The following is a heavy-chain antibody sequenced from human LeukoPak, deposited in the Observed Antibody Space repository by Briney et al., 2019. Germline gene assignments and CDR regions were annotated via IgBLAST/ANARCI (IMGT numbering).Heavy chain of an antibody. CDR3: ARDDGVAVFDP. V-gene: IGHV4-59*01. D-gene: IGHD2-8*01. Sequence: SETLSLTCTVSGGSISSYFWSWIRQPPGKGLEWIGYIYYSGSTNYNPSLKSRVTISVDTSKNQFSLKLSSVTAADTAVYYCARDDGVAVFDPWGHGTLVTVSS. CDR1: GGSISSYF. J-gene: IGHJ5*02. CDR2: IYYSGST.